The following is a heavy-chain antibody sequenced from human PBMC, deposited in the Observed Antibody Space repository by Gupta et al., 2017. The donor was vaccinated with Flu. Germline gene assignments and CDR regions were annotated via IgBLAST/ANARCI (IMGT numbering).Heavy chain of an antibody. CDR2: IYYSGST. J-gene: IGHJ4*02. CDR3: ARVRAYYFDSSGYYVDS. CDR1: GGSISRRGYY. Sequence: QVQLQESGPGLVKPSQNLSLTCTVSGGSISRRGYYWSWIRQHPGKGLEWIGNIYYSGSTYYNPSLKSRVTISVDTSKNQFSLRLSSVTAADTAVYYCARVRAYYFDSSGYYVDSWGQGTLVTVSS. D-gene: IGHD3-22*01. V-gene: IGHV4-31*03.